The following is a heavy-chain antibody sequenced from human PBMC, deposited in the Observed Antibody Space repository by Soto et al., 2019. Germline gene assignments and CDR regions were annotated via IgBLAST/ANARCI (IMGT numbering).Heavy chain of an antibody. Sequence: GGSLRLSCAASGFTFSSYGMHWVRQAPGKGLEWVAVISYDGSNKYYADSVKGRFTISRDNSKNTLYLQMNSLRAEDTAVYYCASTGLIFGVLVDGYWGQGTLVTVSS. D-gene: IGHD3-3*01. CDR3: ASTGLIFGVLVDGY. CDR1: GFTFSSYG. V-gene: IGHV3-30*03. J-gene: IGHJ4*02. CDR2: ISYDGSNK.